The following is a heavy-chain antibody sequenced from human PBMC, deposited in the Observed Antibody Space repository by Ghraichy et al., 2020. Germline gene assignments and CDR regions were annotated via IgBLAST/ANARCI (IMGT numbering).Heavy chain of an antibody. D-gene: IGHD3/OR15-3a*01. CDR1: GFTFSDAW. CDR2: IESKNSGGTI. J-gene: IGHJ5*02. CDR3: IWTGFHWLGA. Sequence: GGSLRLSCVASGFTFSDAWMSWVRQAPGKGLEWVGRIESKNSGGTIEYAAPVKGRFTISREDPKNTVDLQMSSLKTEDSAVYYWIWTGFHWLGAWGQGTVVTVSS. V-gene: IGHV3-15*04.